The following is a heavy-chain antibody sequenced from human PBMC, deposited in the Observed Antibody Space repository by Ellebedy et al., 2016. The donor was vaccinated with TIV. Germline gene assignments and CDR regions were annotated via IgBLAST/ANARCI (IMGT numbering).Heavy chain of an antibody. CDR3: AEEGGPSRGASGMDV. D-gene: IGHD1-26*01. V-gene: IGHV3-30*18. J-gene: IGHJ6*02. CDR1: GFTLRTYG. CDR2: ISDDGTAN. Sequence: PGGSLRLSCAASGFTLRTYGTHWVRQAPGKGPEWVAFISDDGTANYYAASVKVRFTISSDISKNTFYLQLNSLRADDTAVYFCAEEGGPSRGASGMDVWGQGTTVSVSS.